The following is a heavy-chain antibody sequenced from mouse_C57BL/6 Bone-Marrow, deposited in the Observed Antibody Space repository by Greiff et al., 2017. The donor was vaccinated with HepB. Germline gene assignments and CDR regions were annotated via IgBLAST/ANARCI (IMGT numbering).Heavy chain of an antibody. V-gene: IGHV1-18*01. CDR3: ARENYGSSHFDY. D-gene: IGHD1-1*01. J-gene: IGHJ2*01. CDR1: GYTFTDYN. CDR2: INPNNGGT. Sequence: EVQLQQSGPELVKPGASVKIPCKASGYTFTDYNMDWVKQSHGKSLEWIGDINPNNGGTIYNQKFKGKATLTVDKSSSTAYMELRSLTSEDTAVYYCARENYGSSHFDYWGQGTTLTVSS.